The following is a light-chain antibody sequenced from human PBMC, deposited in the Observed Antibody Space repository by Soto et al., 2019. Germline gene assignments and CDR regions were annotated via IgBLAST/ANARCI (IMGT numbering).Light chain of an antibody. CDR1: SGHSSYI. CDR2: LEGSGSY. CDR3: ETWDSYSWV. J-gene: IGLJ7*01. V-gene: IGLV4-60*02. Sequence: QPVLTQSSSASASLGSSVKLTCTLSSGHSSYIIAWHQQQPGKAPRYLMKLEGSGSYNKGSGIPDRFSGSSSGADRYLTISNLQFEDEADYYCETWDSYSWVFGGGTQLTVL.